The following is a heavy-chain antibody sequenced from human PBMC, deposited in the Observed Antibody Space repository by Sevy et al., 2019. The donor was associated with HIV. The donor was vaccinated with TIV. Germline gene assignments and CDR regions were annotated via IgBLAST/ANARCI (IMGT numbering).Heavy chain of an antibody. CDR1: GFTFSSYG. V-gene: IGHV3-33*01. Sequence: GSLRLSCAASGFTFSSYGMHWVRQAPGKGLEWVAVIWYDGSNKYYADSVKGRFTIFRDNSKNKLYLQMNSLRAEDTAVYYCGSQGYCSGGSCYRYFDYWGQGTLVTVS. J-gene: IGHJ4*02. CDR2: IWYDGSNK. D-gene: IGHD2-15*01. CDR3: GSQGYCSGGSCYRYFDY.